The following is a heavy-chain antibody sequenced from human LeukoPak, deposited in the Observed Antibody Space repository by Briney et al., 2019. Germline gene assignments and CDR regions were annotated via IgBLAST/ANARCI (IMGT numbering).Heavy chain of an antibody. V-gene: IGHV4-39*01. Sequence: PSETLSLTCTVSGGSISSSSYYWGWIRQPPGKGLEWIGSIYYSGSTYYNPSLKSRVTISVDTSKNQFSLKLSSVTAADTAVYYCARHIVVVTARDNWFDPWGQGTLVTVSS. CDR3: ARHIVVVTARDNWFDP. D-gene: IGHD2-21*02. CDR2: IYYSGST. J-gene: IGHJ5*02. CDR1: GGSISSSSYY.